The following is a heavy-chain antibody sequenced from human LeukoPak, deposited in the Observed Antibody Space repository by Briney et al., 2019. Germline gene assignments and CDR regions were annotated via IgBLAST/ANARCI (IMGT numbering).Heavy chain of an antibody. Sequence: GSLRLSCAASGFTFSDYYMSWIRQPPGKGLEWIGSIYYSGSTYYNPSLKSRVTISVDTSKNQFSLKLSSVTAADTAVYYCARGIYCGGDCYSDYWGQGTLVTVSS. V-gene: IGHV4-38-2*01. CDR3: ARGIYCGGDCYSDY. CDR2: IYYSGST. J-gene: IGHJ4*02. CDR1: GFTFSDYY. D-gene: IGHD2-21*02.